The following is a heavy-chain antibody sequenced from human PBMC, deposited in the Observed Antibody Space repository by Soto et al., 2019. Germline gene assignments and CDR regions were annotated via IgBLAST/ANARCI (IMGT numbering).Heavy chain of an antibody. CDR2: IWYDGSNK. CDR3: ARGEGYYGSGSYSQYFQH. V-gene: IGHV3-33*01. J-gene: IGHJ1*01. Sequence: GGSLRLSCAASGFTFSIYGMHWVRHAPGKGLEWVAVIWYDGSNKYYADSVKGRFTISRDNSKNTLYLQMNSLRAEDTAVYYCARGEGYYGSGSYSQYFQHWGQGTLVTVSS. D-gene: IGHD3-10*01. CDR1: GFTFSIYG.